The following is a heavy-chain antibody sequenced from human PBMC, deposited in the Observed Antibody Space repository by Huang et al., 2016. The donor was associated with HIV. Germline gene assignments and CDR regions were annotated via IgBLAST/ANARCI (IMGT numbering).Heavy chain of an antibody. CDR2: INESGCT. CDR1: GVSFSGYY. CDR3: ARDGPERSSGNYGASDY. J-gene: IGHJ4*02. D-gene: IGHD1-26*01. V-gene: IGHV4-34*01. Sequence: QVQLQQWGAGLLKPSETLSLTCAVYGVSFSGYYWSWLRQPPGKGLEWSGEINESGCTNYNPSLKIRVTVSVDTSKNQFSLRLSSVTAADTAVYYCARDGPERSSGNYGASDYWGQGTLVTVSS.